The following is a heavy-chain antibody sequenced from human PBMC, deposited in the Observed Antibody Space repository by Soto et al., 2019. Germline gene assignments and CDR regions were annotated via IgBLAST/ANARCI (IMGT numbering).Heavy chain of an antibody. Sequence: GGSLRLSCAASGFTFSSYAMSWVRQAPGKGLEWVSAISGSGGSTYYADSVKGRFTISRDNSKNTLYLQMNSLRAEDTAVYYCAKGRNIVATIGFLGAFDIWGQGTMVTVSS. CDR1: GFTFSSYA. J-gene: IGHJ3*02. CDR2: ISGSGGST. D-gene: IGHD5-12*01. CDR3: AKGRNIVATIGFLGAFDI. V-gene: IGHV3-23*01.